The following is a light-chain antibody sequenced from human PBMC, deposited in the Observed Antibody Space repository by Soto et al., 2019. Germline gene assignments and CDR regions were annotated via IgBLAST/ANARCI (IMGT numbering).Light chain of an antibody. CDR3: QQYHNWPPGLT. J-gene: IGKJ4*01. CDR2: GAS. CDR1: QSVSGN. V-gene: IGKV3-15*01. Sequence: VVTQSPATLSVSPGERVTLSCTASQSVSGNLAWYQQKPGKAPRLLIHGASTRATDIPARFSSSGSGTEFTLTITSLQSEDFAVYYCQQYHNWPPGLTFGGGTKVDIK.